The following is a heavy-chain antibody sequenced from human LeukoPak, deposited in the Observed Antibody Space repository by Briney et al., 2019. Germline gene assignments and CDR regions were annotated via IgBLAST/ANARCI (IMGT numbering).Heavy chain of an antibody. Sequence: PSETLSLTCTVSGGSISSGGYYWSWIRQHPGKGLEWIGYIYYSGSAYYNPSLKSRVTISVDTSKNQFSLKLSSVTAADTAVYYCARGRPYDYSDFWGQGTLVTVSS. CDR1: GGSISSGGYY. CDR2: IYYSGSA. J-gene: IGHJ4*02. CDR3: ARGRPYDYSDF. V-gene: IGHV4-31*03. D-gene: IGHD2-21*01.